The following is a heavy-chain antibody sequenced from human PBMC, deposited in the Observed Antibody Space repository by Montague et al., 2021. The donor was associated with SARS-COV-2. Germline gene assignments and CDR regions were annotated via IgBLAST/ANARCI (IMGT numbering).Heavy chain of an antibody. V-gene: IGHV4-30-4*01. D-gene: IGHD6-19*01. J-gene: IGHJ4*02. CDR3: ARIGGWAGAF. CDR2: TYNNDRT. CDR1: GGSISSGDYF. Sequence: SQTLSLTCTVSGGSISSGDYFWNWIRQTPGNGLEWIGYTYNNDRTKYTPSLESRVSISVDMSKNQFSLKLSSVTAADTAVYYCARIGGWAGAFWGQGTLVTVSS.